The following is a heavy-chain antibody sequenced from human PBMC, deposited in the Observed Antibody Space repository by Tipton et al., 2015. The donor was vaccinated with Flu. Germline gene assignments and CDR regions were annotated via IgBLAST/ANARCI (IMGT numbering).Heavy chain of an antibody. CDR1: SGSIRSTNYF. V-gene: IGHV4-39*01. CDR2: VYPSGTT. Sequence: TLSLTCTVSSGSIRSTNYFCAWIRQPPGKGLELIGSVYPSGTTYYNPSLKSRATISVDTSKSQFSLMLRSVTAADTAVYYCARLSYYDVDLKNFYFDYWGQGALVTVSS. D-gene: IGHD3-10*02. CDR3: ARLSYYDVDLKNFYFDY. J-gene: IGHJ4*02.